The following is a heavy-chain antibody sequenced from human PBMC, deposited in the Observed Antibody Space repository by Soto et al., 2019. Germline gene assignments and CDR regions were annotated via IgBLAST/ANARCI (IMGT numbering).Heavy chain of an antibody. CDR3: AGGSHRHFGSDY. J-gene: IGHJ4*02. D-gene: IGHD1-26*01. Sequence: QVQLVQSGAEVQKPGSSVKVSCKASGGTFSSYAISWVRQAPGQGREWLGGIIPIFGTANYAQKFQGRVTITADEATSTAYRELSSLRSEDTAVYYCAGGSHRHFGSDYWGQGTLVTVSS. CDR1: GGTFSSYA. CDR2: IIPIFGTA. V-gene: IGHV1-69*01.